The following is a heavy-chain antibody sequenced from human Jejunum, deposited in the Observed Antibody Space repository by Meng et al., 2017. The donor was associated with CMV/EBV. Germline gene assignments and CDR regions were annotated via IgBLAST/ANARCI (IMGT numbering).Heavy chain of an antibody. CDR3: ARVRNVSGGNVDY. D-gene: IGHD2-15*01. Sequence: VSGGSVRSGGFYWTWIRQHPGKGLECIGYIYYSGCTYYNPSLKSRVIISVDTSKNQFSLKLNSVTAADTAVYYCARVRNVSGGNVDYWGQGTLVTVSS. J-gene: IGHJ4*02. CDR1: GGSVRSGGFY. CDR2: IYYSGCT. V-gene: IGHV4-31*02.